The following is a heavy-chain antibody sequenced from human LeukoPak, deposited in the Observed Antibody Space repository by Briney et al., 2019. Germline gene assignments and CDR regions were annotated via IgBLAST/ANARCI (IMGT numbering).Heavy chain of an antibody. Sequence: SGTLSLTCAVSGGSISSSNWWSWVRQPPGKGLEWIGEIYHSGSTNYNPSLKSRVTISVDKSKNQFSLKLSSVTAADTAVYYCTREEFMVRGVSWFDPWGQGTLVTVSS. J-gene: IGHJ5*02. CDR3: TREEFMVRGVSWFDP. D-gene: IGHD3-10*01. CDR2: IYHSGST. CDR1: GGSISSSNW. V-gene: IGHV4-4*02.